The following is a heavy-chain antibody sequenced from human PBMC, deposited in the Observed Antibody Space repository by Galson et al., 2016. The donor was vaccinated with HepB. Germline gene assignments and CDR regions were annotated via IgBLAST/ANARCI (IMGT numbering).Heavy chain of an antibody. Sequence: SLRLSCAASGFTFSDHYMDWVRQDPGKGLELVGRIRTQPSSYSTEYAASVKGRFTISSDDSKNSLYLQMNSLKTEDTAVYYCARDFWGLGEYWGQGTLVTVSS. CDR2: IRTQPSSYST. D-gene: IGHD7-27*01. V-gene: IGHV3-72*01. CDR1: GFTFSDHY. J-gene: IGHJ4*02. CDR3: ARDFWGLGEY.